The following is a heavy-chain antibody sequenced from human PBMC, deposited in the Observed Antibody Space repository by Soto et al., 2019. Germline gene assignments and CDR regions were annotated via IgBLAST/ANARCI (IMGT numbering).Heavy chain of an antibody. Sequence: ASVKVSCKVSGYTFTGYCISWVRQAPGQGLEWMGGFDPEDGNTNYAQKFQGRVTMTEDTSTDTAYMELSSLRSEDTAVYYCATLIIYGYHAHGVDNWGQGTSATDSS. V-gene: IGHV1-24*01. D-gene: IGHD5-12*01. CDR3: ATLIIYGYHAHGVDN. CDR1: GYTFTGYC. CDR2: FDPEDGNT. J-gene: IGHJ3*02.